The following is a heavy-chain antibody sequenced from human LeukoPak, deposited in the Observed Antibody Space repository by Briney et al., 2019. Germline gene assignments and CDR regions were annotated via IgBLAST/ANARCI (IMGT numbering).Heavy chain of an antibody. CDR3: ARGVAVAGRGSIPYFDY. D-gene: IGHD6-19*01. CDR2: INPSGGST. Sequence: ASVKVSCKASGYTFTCYYMHWVRQAPGQGLEWMGIINPSGGSTSYAQKFQGRVTMTRDTSTSTVYMELSSLRSEDTAVYYCARGVAVAGRGSIPYFDYWGQGTLVTVSS. J-gene: IGHJ4*02. CDR1: GYTFTCYY. V-gene: IGHV1-46*01.